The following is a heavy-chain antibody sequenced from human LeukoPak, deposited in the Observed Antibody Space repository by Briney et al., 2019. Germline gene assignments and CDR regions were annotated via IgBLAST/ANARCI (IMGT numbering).Heavy chain of an antibody. Sequence: GGSLRLSCAASGFTFSSSAMHWVRQAPDRGLEWVAVISYDGSNKYYADSVKGRFTISRDNSKNTLYLQMNSLRADDTAVYYCARDRDSSGWYEGFDYWGQGTLVTVSS. CDR1: GFTFSSSA. V-gene: IGHV3-30-3*01. CDR2: ISYDGSNK. D-gene: IGHD6-19*01. J-gene: IGHJ4*02. CDR3: ARDRDSSGWYEGFDY.